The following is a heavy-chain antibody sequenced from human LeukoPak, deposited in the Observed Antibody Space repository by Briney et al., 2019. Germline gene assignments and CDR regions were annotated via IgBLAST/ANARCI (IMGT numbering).Heavy chain of an antibody. J-gene: IGHJ4*02. D-gene: IGHD6-19*01. V-gene: IGHV1-3*01. Sequence: ASVKASCKASGYTFTSYAMHWVRQAPGQRLEWMGWINAGNGNTKYSQKFQGRVTITRDTSASTAYMELSSLRSEDTAVYYCARDLFSLSRIAVAPSASGYWGQGTLVTVSS. CDR2: INAGNGNT. CDR1: GYTFTSYA. CDR3: ARDLFSLSRIAVAPSASGY.